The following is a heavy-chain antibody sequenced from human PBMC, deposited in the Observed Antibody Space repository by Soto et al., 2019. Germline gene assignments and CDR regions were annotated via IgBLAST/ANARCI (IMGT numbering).Heavy chain of an antibody. CDR1: GGSVRSSDW. CDR2: IYHSGTT. J-gene: IGHJ4*02. CDR3: ARSYAGYNFR. D-gene: IGHD5-12*01. Sequence: QVQLQESGPGLVKPSGTLSLTCAVFGGSVRSSDWWTWVRQSPGKGLEWIGEIYHSGTTNYNPSLKSRVTISIDTSETQFSLRLSSVTAADTAVYYCARSYAGYNFRWGQGSLVTVSS. V-gene: IGHV4-4*02.